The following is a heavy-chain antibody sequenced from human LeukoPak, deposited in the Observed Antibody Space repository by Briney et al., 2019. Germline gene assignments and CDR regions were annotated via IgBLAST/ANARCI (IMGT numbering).Heavy chain of an antibody. CDR3: ATAITPDYYDSSGYYFPLSDH. Sequence: GGSLRLSCAASGFTFSSYSMNWVRQAPGKGLEWVSSISSSSSYIYYADSVKGRFTISRDNAKNSLYLQMNSLRAEDTAVYYCATAITPDYYDSSGYYFPLSDHWGQGTLVTVSS. CDR2: ISSSSSYI. D-gene: IGHD3-22*01. J-gene: IGHJ4*02. V-gene: IGHV3-21*01. CDR1: GFTFSSYS.